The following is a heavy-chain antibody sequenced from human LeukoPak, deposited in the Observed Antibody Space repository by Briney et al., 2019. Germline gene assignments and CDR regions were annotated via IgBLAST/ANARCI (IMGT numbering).Heavy chain of an antibody. D-gene: IGHD5-18*01. Sequence: GASVKVSCKASGGTFISYAISWVRQAPGQGLEWMGGIIPIFGTANYAQKFQGRVTITADESTSTAYMELSSLRSEDTAVYYCARGDTARAPGGSDYWGQGTLVTVSS. J-gene: IGHJ4*02. CDR2: IIPIFGTA. CDR1: GGTFISYA. V-gene: IGHV1-69*13. CDR3: ARGDTARAPGGSDY.